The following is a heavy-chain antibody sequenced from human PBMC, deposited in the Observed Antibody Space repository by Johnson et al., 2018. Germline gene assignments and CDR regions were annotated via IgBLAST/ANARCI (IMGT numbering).Heavy chain of an antibody. CDR2: ISYDGSNK. Sequence: VQLVESGGGVVQPGRSLRLSCAASGFTFSSYAMHWVRQAPGKGLEWVAVISYDGSNKYYADSVKGRFTISRDNSKNTLYLQMNSRRAEDTAVYYCARDRGKWDYLYYMDGWGKGTTVTVSS. V-gene: IGHV3-30-3*01. CDR3: ARDRGKWDYLYYMDG. J-gene: IGHJ6*03. CDR1: GFTFSSYA. D-gene: IGHD1-26*01.